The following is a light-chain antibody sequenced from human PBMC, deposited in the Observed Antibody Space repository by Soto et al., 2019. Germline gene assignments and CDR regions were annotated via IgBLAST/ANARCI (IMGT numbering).Light chain of an antibody. CDR2: AAS. Sequence: DIQMTQSPSSLSASLGDRVTITCRASQGISNYLAWYQQKPGKVPKLLIYAASTLQSGVPSRFSGSGSGTDFTLTISSLQPEDVATYYCQKYNSAPPSTFGQGTRLEIK. CDR3: QKYNSAPPST. V-gene: IGKV1-27*01. J-gene: IGKJ5*01. CDR1: QGISNY.